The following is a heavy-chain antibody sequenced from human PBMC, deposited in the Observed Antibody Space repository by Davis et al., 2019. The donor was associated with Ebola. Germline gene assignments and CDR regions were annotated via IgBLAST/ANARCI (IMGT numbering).Heavy chain of an antibody. Sequence: MPSETLSLTCTVSGGSVSSGGHYWSWIRQPPGKGLEWIGYIYYTGSTDYNPSLKSRVTISLDTSTNQVSLKLKSVTTADTAVYYCAVLAGYWGQGTLVTVSS. V-gene: IGHV4-61*08. CDR1: GGSVSSGGHY. D-gene: IGHD2/OR15-2a*01. J-gene: IGHJ4*02. CDR3: AVLAGY. CDR2: IYYTGST.